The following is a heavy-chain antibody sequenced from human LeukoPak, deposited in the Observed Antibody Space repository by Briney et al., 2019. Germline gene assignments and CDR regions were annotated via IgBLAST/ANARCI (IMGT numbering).Heavy chain of an antibody. V-gene: IGHV4-34*01. Sequence: SETLSLTCAVYGGSFSDYYWSWIRQPPGQGLEWIGKINHGGGNNYNPSLKSRVTVSVDTSKNQFSLHLTSVTAADTAVYYCARGWGYCTSASCQFELDPWGQGTLVTVSS. D-gene: IGHD2-2*01. CDR1: GGSFSDYY. CDR2: INHGGGN. J-gene: IGHJ5*02. CDR3: ARGWGYCTSASCQFELDP.